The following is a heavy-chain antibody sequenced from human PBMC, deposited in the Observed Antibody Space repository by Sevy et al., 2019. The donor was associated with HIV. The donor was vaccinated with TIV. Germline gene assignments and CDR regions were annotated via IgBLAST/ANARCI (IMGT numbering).Heavy chain of an antibody. CDR1: GFTFADYC. CDR3: TRWKAAQSIFDY. Sequence: GGSLTLSCTASGFTFADYCMSWVRHAPGKGLEWVAFLKSDVYGGTVDHAASVRGRFVISRDDSKTIAYLQMNDLKTEDTGVYYCTRWKAAQSIFDYWGQGALVTVSS. D-gene: IGHD6-13*01. CDR2: LKSDVYGGTV. J-gene: IGHJ4*02. V-gene: IGHV3-49*04.